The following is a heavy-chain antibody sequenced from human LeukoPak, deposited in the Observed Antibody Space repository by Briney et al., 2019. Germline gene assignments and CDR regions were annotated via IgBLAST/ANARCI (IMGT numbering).Heavy chain of an antibody. CDR1: GFTFSSYA. V-gene: IGHV3-23*01. CDR2: ISGSGGST. CDR3: AKDLRDTMVRGVIITSYYYYYYGMDV. Sequence: GGSLRLSCAASGFTFSSYAMSWVCQAPGKGLEWVSAISGSGGSTYYADSVKGRFTISRDNSKNTLYLQMNSLRAEDTAVYYCAKDLRDTMVRGVIITSYYYYYYGMDVWGQGTTVTVSS. D-gene: IGHD3-10*01. J-gene: IGHJ6*02.